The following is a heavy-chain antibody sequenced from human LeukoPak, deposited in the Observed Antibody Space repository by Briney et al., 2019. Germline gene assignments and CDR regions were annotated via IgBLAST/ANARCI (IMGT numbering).Heavy chain of an antibody. V-gene: IGHV4-34*01. D-gene: IGHD6-6*01. J-gene: IGHJ4*02. Sequence: KPSETLSLTCAVYGGSFSGYYWSGIRQPPGKGLEWIGEINHSGSTNYNPSLKSRVTISVDTSKNQFSLKLSSVTAADTAVYYCARGLEARDFDYWGQGTLVTVSS. CDR2: INHSGST. CDR1: GGSFSGYY. CDR3: ARGLEARDFDY.